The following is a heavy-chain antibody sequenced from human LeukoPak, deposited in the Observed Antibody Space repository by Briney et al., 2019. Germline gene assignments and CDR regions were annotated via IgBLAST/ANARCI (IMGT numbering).Heavy chain of an antibody. J-gene: IGHJ4*02. CDR1: GFTFSSYS. V-gene: IGHV3-21*01. CDR2: ISSSSSYI. Sequence: GGSLRLSCAASGFTFSSYSMNWVRQAPGKGLEWVSSISSSSSYIYYADSVKGRFTISRDNAKNSLYLQMNSLRAEDTAVYYCARDPPRIAVAVRFDYWGQGTLVTVSS. CDR3: ARDPPRIAVAVRFDY. D-gene: IGHD6-19*01.